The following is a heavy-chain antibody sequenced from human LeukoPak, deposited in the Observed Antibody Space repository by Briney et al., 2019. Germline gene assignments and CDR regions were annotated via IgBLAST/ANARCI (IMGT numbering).Heavy chain of an antibody. V-gene: IGHV3-23*01. Sequence: GGSLRLSCAASGFTFSSYSMNWVRQAPGKGLEWVSALIGSGLTTYYADSVKGRFTISRDNSKNTLYLQMNSLRAEDTAVYYCAKDLGPGPDWGQGTLVTVST. CDR1: GFTFSSYS. J-gene: IGHJ4*02. CDR2: LIGSGLTT. CDR3: AKDLGPGPD.